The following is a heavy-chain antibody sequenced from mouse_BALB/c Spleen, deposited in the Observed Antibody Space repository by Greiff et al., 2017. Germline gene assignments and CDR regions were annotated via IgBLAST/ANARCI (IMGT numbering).Heavy chain of an antibody. V-gene: IGHV5-9-4*01. J-gene: IGHJ4*01. CDR1: GFTFSSYA. CDR2: ISSGGSYT. Sequence: EVQGVESGGGLVKPGGSLKLSCAASGFTFSSYAMSWVRQSPEKRLEWVAEISSGGSYTYYPDTVTGRFTISRDNAKNTLYLEMSSLKSEDTAMYYCARGRSYMDYWGQGTSVTVSS. CDR3: ARGRSYMDY.